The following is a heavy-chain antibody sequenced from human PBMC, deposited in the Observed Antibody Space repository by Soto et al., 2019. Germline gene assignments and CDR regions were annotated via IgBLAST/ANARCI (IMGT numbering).Heavy chain of an antibody. J-gene: IGHJ6*02. Sequence: ESGGGVVQPGRSLRLSCAASGFTFSSYAMHWVRQAPGKGLEWVAVISYDGSNKYYADSVKGRFTISRDNSKNTLYLQMNSLRAEDTAVYYCARRRRITIFGVSGYYYYGMDVWGQGTTVTVSS. CDR1: GFTFSSYA. CDR3: ARRRRITIFGVSGYYYYGMDV. D-gene: IGHD3-3*01. V-gene: IGHV3-30-3*01. CDR2: ISYDGSNK.